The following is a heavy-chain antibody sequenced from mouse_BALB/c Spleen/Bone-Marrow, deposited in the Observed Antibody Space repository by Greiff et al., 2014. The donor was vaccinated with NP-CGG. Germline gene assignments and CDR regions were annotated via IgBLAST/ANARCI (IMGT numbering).Heavy chain of an antibody. CDR1: GFSLTSYG. CDR2: IWAGGST. Sequence: VQLQQSGPGLVAPSQSLSITCTVSGFSLTSYGVHWVRQPPGKGLEWLGVIWAGGSTNYNSALMSRLSISKDNSKSQVFLKMNSQQTDDTAMYYCARRSQGYAMDYWGQGTSVTVSS. J-gene: IGHJ4*01. CDR3: ARRSQGYAMDY. D-gene: IGHD3-2*02. V-gene: IGHV2-9*02.